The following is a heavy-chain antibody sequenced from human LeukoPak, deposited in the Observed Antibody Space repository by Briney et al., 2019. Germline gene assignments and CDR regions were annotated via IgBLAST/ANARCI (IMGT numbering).Heavy chain of an antibody. V-gene: IGHV3-48*04. J-gene: IGHJ3*02. D-gene: IGHD4-17*01. CDR1: GITFSSYA. Sequence: GGSLRLSCAASGITFSSYAMSWVRQAPGKGLDWVSYISSSNSIYYADSARGRFTISRDNAKNSLYLQMNSLRAEDTAVYYCARDLRGAKIYGDYRLSDVFDIWGQGTMVTVSS. CDR3: ARDLRGAKIYGDYRLSDVFDI. CDR2: ISSSNSI.